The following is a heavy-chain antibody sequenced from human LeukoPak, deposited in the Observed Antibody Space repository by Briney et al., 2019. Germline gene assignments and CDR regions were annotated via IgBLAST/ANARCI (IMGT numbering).Heavy chain of an antibody. CDR1: GDSISRSDSY. D-gene: IGHD3-10*01. V-gene: IGHV4-39*01. CDR3: ARLVPRYGPGNPHPDQFDY. J-gene: IGHJ4*02. Sequence: SETLSLTCTVSGDSISRSDSYSGWIRQPPGKGLEWIGSIYYRRRNDYNPSLKSRVTISVDTSKNQYSLDLSSVTAADTAVYYCARLVPRYGPGNPHPDQFDYWGQGTLVIVPS. CDR2: IYYRRRN.